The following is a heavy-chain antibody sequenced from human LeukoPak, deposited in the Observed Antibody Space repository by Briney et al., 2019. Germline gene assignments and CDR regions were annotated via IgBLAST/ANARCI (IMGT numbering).Heavy chain of an antibody. CDR2: MNPLSGNT. Sequence: ASVKISCKASGYSFVTSDINWVRQAAGQGLEWMGWMNPLSGNTGYAQKFQGRVTMTRSTSTGTAYMELSSLRSEDTAVYYCARTSGSYNYWGQGTLVTVSS. CDR3: ARTSGSYNY. J-gene: IGHJ4*02. CDR1: GYSFVTSD. V-gene: IGHV1-8*01. D-gene: IGHD1-26*01.